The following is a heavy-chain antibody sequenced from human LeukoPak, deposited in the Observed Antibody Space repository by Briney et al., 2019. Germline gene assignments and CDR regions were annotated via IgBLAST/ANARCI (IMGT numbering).Heavy chain of an antibody. Sequence: GGSLRLSCAASGFTFSDYYMSWIRQAPGKGLEGVSYISSSGSTIYYADSVKGRFTISRDNSKNTLSLQMNSLRTDGTAVYYCARGHRRTVFGVVIRTLRAFDIWGQGTMVTVSS. J-gene: IGHJ3*02. CDR3: ARGHRRTVFGVVIRTLRAFDI. CDR1: GFTFSDYY. CDR2: ISSSGSTI. V-gene: IGHV3-11*04. D-gene: IGHD3-3*01.